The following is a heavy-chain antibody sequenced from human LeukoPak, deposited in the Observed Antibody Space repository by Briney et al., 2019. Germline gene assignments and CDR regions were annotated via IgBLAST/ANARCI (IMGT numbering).Heavy chain of an antibody. Sequence: SETLSLTCTVSGDSINSYYRTWIRQPPGKGLEWIGYIYYSGSTNYNPSLKSRVTISVDTSKNQFSLKLSSVTAADTAVYYCARLLTAYSSSYPFDYWGQGTLVTVSS. CDR1: GDSINSYY. J-gene: IGHJ4*02. D-gene: IGHD6-13*01. CDR2: IYYSGST. V-gene: IGHV4-59*01. CDR3: ARLLTAYSSSYPFDY.